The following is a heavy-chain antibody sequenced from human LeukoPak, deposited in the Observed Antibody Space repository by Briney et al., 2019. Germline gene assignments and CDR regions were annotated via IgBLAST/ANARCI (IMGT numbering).Heavy chain of an antibody. J-gene: IGHJ4*02. V-gene: IGHV1-2*02. CDR2: INPNSGGT. CDR3: ARDTGSMIVVVLLLLDY. CDR1: GYTFTGYY. Sequence: GASVKVSCKASGYTFTGYYMHWVRQAPGQGLEWMGWINPNSGGTNYAQKFQGGVTMTRDTSISTAYMELSRLRSDDTAVYYCARDTGSMIVVVLLLLDYWGQGTLVTVSS. D-gene: IGHD3-22*01.